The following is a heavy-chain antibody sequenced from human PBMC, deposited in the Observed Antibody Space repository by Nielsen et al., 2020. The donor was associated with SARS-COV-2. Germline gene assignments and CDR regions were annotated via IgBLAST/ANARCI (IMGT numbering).Heavy chain of an antibody. V-gene: IGHV3-64D*06. CDR3: VRDRGAAVTTTRARVDY. D-gene: IGHD4-17*01. CDR2: INSNGGDT. Sequence: GGSLRLSCSASGFTFSNYAMHWVRQTPGKGLEYVSAINSNGGDTYYADSVKGRFTISRDNSKNTLLLQMSSLRVEDTAVYYCVRDRGAAVTTTRARVDYWGQGTLVTVSS. CDR1: GFTFSNYA. J-gene: IGHJ4*02.